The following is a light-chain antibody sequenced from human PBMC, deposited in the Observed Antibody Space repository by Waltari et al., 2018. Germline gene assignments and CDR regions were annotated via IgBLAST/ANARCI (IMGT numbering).Light chain of an antibody. J-gene: IGKJ3*01. Sequence: QSLFYCYNRKNYLAWYQQKPGQSPKLLIYGASTRESGVPDRFSGSGSGTDFTLTISTLQAEDVAVYYCHQYYSLFTFGPGTKVDIK. V-gene: IGKV4-1*01. CDR3: HQYYSLFT. CDR1: QSLFYCYNRKNY. CDR2: GAS.